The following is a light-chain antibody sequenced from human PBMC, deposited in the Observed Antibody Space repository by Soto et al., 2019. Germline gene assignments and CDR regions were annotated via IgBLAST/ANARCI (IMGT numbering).Light chain of an antibody. J-gene: IGLJ2*01. CDR1: SSNIGGNS. CDR3: GTWDSSLRVVV. Sequence: QSVMTQPPSVSAAPGQKVTISCSGSSSNIGGNSVSWYQQLPGTAPKLLIYDDNKRPSGIPDRFSGSKSGTSATLGITGLQTGDEAYYYCGTWDSSLRVVVFGGGTKLTVL. CDR2: DDN. V-gene: IGLV1-51*01.